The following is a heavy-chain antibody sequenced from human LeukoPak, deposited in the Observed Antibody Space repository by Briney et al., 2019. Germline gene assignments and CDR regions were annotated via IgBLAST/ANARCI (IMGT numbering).Heavy chain of an antibody. CDR1: GFTFSSYN. CDR3: ARDCWDYGSGSYCGIDY. CDR2: ITSSSNYI. Sequence: GGSLRLSCAASGFTFSSYNMNWVCQAPGKGLEWVSSITSSSNYINYADSVKGRFTISRDNAKNSLYLQMNSLRAEDTTVYYCARDCWDYGSGSYCGIDYWGQGTLVTVSS. D-gene: IGHD3-10*01. V-gene: IGHV3-21*03. J-gene: IGHJ4*02.